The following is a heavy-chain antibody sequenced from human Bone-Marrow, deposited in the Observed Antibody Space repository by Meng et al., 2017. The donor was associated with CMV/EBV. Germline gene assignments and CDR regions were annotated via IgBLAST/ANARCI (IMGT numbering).Heavy chain of an antibody. D-gene: IGHD5-12*01. CDR3: ARGFYSGYDYLDAFDI. CDR2: INPNSGGT. V-gene: IGHV1-2*02. J-gene: IGHJ3*02. CDR1: GGTFSSYA. Sequence: ASVKVSCKASGGTFSSYAINWVRQAPGQGLEWMGWINPNSGGTNYAQKFQGRVTMTRDTSISTAYMELSRLRSDDTAVYYCARGFYSGYDYLDAFDIWGQGTMVTVSS.